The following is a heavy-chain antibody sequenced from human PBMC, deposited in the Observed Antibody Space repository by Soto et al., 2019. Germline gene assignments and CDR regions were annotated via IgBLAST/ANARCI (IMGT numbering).Heavy chain of an antibody. V-gene: IGHV3-33*01. CDR3: ARDGDVNTGFGKDY. D-gene: IGHD3-16*01. CDR1: GFTFSSYG. J-gene: IGHJ4*02. CDR2: IWHDGGNK. Sequence: QVQLVESGGGVVQPGRSLRLSCAAHGFTFSSYGMHWVRQAPGKGLEWVAFIWHDGGNKFYAESVKGRFTISRDNSKNTLYLQMTSLSAEDTAMYYCARDGDVNTGFGKDYWGQGTLVTVSS.